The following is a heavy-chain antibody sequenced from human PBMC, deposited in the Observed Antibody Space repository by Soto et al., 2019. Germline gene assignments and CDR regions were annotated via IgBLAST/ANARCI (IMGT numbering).Heavy chain of an antibody. V-gene: IGHV1-8*01. CDR3: ARMATFGSLNWFDP. CDR2: MNPGSGDT. CDR1: GYSFTNND. D-gene: IGHD3-16*01. J-gene: IGHJ5*02. Sequence: ASVKVSCKASGYSFTNNDVSWVRQATGQGLEWMGWMNPGSGDTGYAQKFQGRVTMTRDISTATAYMELSSLRSDDTATYYCARMATFGSLNWFDPWGQGTLGTVSS.